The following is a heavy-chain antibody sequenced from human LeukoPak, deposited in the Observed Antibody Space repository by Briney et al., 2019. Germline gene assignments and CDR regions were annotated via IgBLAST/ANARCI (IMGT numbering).Heavy chain of an antibody. CDR2: ISGSGGST. CDR3: AKSLITMVRGVIDRLYYYYGMDV. V-gene: IGHV3-23*01. J-gene: IGHJ6*02. CDR1: GFTFSSYA. D-gene: IGHD3-10*01. Sequence: PGGSLRLSCAASGFTFSSYAMSWVRQAPGKGLEWVSAISGSGGSTYYADSVKGRFTISRDNSKNTLYLQMNSLRAEDTAVYYCAKSLITMVRGVIDRLYYYYGMDVWGQGTTVTVSS.